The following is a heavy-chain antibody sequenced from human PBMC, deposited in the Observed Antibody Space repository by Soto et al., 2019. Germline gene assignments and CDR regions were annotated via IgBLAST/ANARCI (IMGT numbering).Heavy chain of an antibody. D-gene: IGHD6-19*01. CDR2: ISPHNDRT. V-gene: IGHV1-18*01. CDR1: GDNFTSYG. J-gene: IGHJ3*02. Sequence: ASVKVSCKASGDNFTSYGISWVRQAPGQGLEWMGWISPHNDRTKYARRFQDRVTMTTETPASTVYMELGSLRSDDTAVYYCARQLYSSSGRYFDTDAFDIWGQG. CDR3: ARQLYSSSGRYFDTDAFDI.